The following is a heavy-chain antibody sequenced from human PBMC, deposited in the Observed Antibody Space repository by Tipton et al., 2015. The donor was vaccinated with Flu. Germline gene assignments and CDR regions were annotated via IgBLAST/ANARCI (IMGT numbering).Heavy chain of an antibody. Sequence: SLRLSCAASGLTFSSYWRHWVRQAPGEGLVWVSRIDSDGSTTNYAASVEGRFTISGDNAKNTLYLQMNSLRAEDTAVYYCARDRAAPATGYFYYLGLVVWGQGTAVTDSS. CDR1: GLTFSSYW. V-gene: IGHV3-74*01. CDR2: IDSDGSTT. D-gene: IGHD6-13*01. CDR3: ARDRAAPATGYFYYLGLVV. J-gene: IGHJ6*01.